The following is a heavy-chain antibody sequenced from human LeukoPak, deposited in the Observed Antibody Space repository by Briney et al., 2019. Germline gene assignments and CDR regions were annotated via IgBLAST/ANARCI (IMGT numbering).Heavy chain of an antibody. CDR3: AREVEMDTAPLGY. J-gene: IGHJ4*02. D-gene: IGHD5-24*01. V-gene: IGHV3-33*01. CDR1: GLTFSSYG. Sequence: PGGSLRLSCAASGLTFSSYGMHWVRQAPGKGLEWVSVIWYDGSNKYYADSVKGRFTISRDNSKNTLYLQMNSLRAEDTAVYYCAREVEMDTAPLGYWGQGTLVTVSS. CDR2: IWYDGSNK.